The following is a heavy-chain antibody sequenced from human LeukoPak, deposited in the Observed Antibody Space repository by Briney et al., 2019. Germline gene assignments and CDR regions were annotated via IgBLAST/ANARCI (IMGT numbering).Heavy chain of an antibody. D-gene: IGHD2-2*01. V-gene: IGHV1-18*01. CDR2: IRAYNGNK. CDR3: ERIYGFVVVQAATRGWLDC. J-gene: IGHJ5*01. Sequence: ASVKVSCKASGYTFTSHCISWVRQAPGQGLEWMGCIRAYNGNKNYAQKLQGRVTMTTDTSTSTADMELRRLEDDDADVYYCERIYGFVVVQAATRGWLDCWGQGTLVTVSS. CDR1: GYTFTSHC.